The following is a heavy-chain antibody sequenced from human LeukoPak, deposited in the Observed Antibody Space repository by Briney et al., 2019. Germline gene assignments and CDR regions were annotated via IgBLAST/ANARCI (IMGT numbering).Heavy chain of an antibody. Sequence: SETLPLTCAVYGGSFSGYYWTWIRQPPGKGLEWIGEINHSGSTNYNPSLKSRVTISIDTSKSQFSLKLSSVTAADTAVYYCAREGREGSDYDSSGYYYYYMDVWGKGTTVTVSS. CDR2: INHSGST. D-gene: IGHD3-22*01. V-gene: IGHV4-34*01. J-gene: IGHJ6*03. CDR1: GGSFSGYY. CDR3: AREGREGSDYDSSGYYYYYMDV.